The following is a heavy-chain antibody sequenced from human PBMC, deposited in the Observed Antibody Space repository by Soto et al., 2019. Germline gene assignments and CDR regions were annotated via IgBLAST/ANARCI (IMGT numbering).Heavy chain of an antibody. V-gene: IGHV4-39*01. CDR2: FHYSGRT. CDR3: ARLAGYCSGTSCYGYYGMDV. J-gene: IGHJ6*02. CDR1: GGSISSGPYS. D-gene: IGHD2-2*01. Sequence: PSETLSLTCSVSGGSISSGPYSWGWIRQPPGKGLDCIWTFHYSGRTYYSPSLESRVTISVDTSKNQFSLKVSSVTAADTAVFYFARLAGYCSGTSCYGYYGMDVWGQGTTVTVSS.